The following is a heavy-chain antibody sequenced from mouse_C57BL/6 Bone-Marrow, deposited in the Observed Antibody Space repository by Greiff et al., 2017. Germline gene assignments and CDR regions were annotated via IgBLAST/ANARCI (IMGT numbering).Heavy chain of an antibody. J-gene: IGHJ4*01. D-gene: IGHD2-4*01. CDR1: GFTFSSYG. CDR3: ARQEDYDYDYYAMDY. V-gene: IGHV5-6*02. Sequence: DVKLVESGGDLVKPGGSLKLSCAASGFTFSSYGMSWVRQTPDKRLEWVATISSGGSYTYYPDSVKGRFTISRDNAKNTLYLQMSSLKSEDTAMYYCARQEDYDYDYYAMDYWGQGTSVTVSS. CDR2: ISSGGSYT.